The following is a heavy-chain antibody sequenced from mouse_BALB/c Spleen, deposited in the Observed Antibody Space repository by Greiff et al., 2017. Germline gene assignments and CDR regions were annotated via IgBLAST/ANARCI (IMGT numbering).Heavy chain of an antibody. Sequence: EVKLVESGGGLVKPGGSLKLSCAASGFTFSDYYMYWVRQTPEKRLEWVATISDGGSYTYYPDSVKGRFTISRDNAKNNLYLQMSSLKSEDTAMYYCARGLLLYYFDYWGQGTTLTVSS. V-gene: IGHV5-4*02. D-gene: IGHD1-1*01. CDR3: ARGLLLYYFDY. CDR1: GFTFSDYY. J-gene: IGHJ2*01. CDR2: ISDGGSYT.